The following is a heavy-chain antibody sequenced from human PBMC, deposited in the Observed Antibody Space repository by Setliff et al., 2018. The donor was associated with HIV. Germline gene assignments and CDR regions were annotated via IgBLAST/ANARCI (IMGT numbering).Heavy chain of an antibody. V-gene: IGHV4-4*09. J-gene: IGHJ3*01. CDR2: IYSTDTT. Sequence: SETLSLTCTVSAVSIGGYSWSWIRQSPGKGLEWIGSIYSTDTTNHNPSLESRVTISVDKSKNQFSLKLNSVTAADTAVYYCARVQMAYAAFDVWGQGTMVTVSS. D-gene: IGHD4-17*01. CDR1: AVSIGGYS. CDR3: ARVQMAYAAFDV.